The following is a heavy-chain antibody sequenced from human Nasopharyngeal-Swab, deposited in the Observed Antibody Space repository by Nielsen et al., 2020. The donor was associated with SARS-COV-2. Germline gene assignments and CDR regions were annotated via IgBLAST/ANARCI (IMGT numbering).Heavy chain of an antibody. CDR3: AKDLGVESPLWFDY. CDR1: GFTLSSYA. CDR2: ISGSGGST. Sequence: GESLNISCTASGFTLSSYAMSWVRQAPGKGLEWVSEISGSGGSTYYAESVKGRFTISSDNSKNTLYLQMSSLRAEDTAIYYCAKDLGVESPLWFDYWGQGTLLTVSS. V-gene: IGHV3-23*01. J-gene: IGHJ4*02. D-gene: IGHD4-23*01.